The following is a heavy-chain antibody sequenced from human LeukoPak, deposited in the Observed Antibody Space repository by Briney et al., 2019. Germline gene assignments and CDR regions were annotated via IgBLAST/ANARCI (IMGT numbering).Heavy chain of an antibody. Sequence: ASVKVSCKASGYTFTSYAMHWVRQAPGQRLEWMGWINAGNGNTKYSQEFQGRVTITRDTSASTAYMELSSLRSDDTAVYYCARVTAADAFDIWGQGTMVTVSS. CDR3: ARVTAADAFDI. CDR2: INAGNGNT. CDR1: GYTFTSYA. V-gene: IGHV1-3*01. D-gene: IGHD6-13*01. J-gene: IGHJ3*02.